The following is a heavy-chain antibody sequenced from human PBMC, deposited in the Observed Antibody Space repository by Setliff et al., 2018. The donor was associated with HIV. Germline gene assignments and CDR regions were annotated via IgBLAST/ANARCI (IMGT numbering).Heavy chain of an antibody. J-gene: IGHJ4*02. D-gene: IGHD2-15*01. CDR2: IYHSGTT. Sequence: SETLSLTCAVSGYSISGGYYWGWIRQPPGKGLEWIGSIYHSGTTYYNPSLKSRVTISLDTSKNQFSLKLSSLTASDTAVFYCARQGDPVYGGSSGVFDCWGQGTLVTVSS. CDR3: ARQGDPVYGGSSGVFDC. V-gene: IGHV4-38-2*01. CDR1: GYSISGGYY.